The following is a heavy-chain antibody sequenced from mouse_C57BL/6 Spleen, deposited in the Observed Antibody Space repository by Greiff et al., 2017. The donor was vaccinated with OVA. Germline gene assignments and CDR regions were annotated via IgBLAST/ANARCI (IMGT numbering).Heavy chain of an antibody. Sequence: QVQLQQSGAELAKPGASVKLSCKASGYTFTSYWMHWVKQRPGQGLEWIGYINPSSGYTKYNQKFKDKATLTADKSSNTAYMQLSSLTYEDSAVYYCARYYDYDGHAMDYWGQGTSVTVSS. CDR1: GYTFTSYW. CDR2: INPSSGYT. J-gene: IGHJ4*01. D-gene: IGHD2-4*01. CDR3: ARYYDYDGHAMDY. V-gene: IGHV1-7*01.